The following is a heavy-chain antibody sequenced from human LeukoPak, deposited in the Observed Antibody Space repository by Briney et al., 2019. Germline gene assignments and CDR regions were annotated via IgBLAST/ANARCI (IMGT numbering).Heavy chain of an antibody. J-gene: IGHJ4*02. Sequence: GGSLRLSCVASGFTFSNYAMAWVRQAPGKGLKWVSSISGSGSNTYYADSVKGRFTISRDNSKNTLYLQMNNLRADDTAVFYCVKEGATSSFGGFHYWGQGALVTVSS. CDR1: GFTFSNYA. CDR3: VKEGATSSFGGFHY. V-gene: IGHV3-23*01. D-gene: IGHD3-10*01. CDR2: ISGSGSNT.